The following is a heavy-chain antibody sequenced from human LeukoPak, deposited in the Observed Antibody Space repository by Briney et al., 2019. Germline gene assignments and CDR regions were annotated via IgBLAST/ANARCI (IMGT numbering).Heavy chain of an antibody. Sequence: SETLSLTCTVSGGSISGYYWSWIRQPPGKGLDWIGYIYTSGSTNYNPSLKSRVTISVDASKNQFSLKLSSVTAADTAVYYCARLRMRWLQLQYFDYWGQGTLVTVSS. CDR2: IYTSGST. J-gene: IGHJ4*02. CDR3: ARLRMRWLQLQYFDY. V-gene: IGHV4-4*09. CDR1: GGSISGYY. D-gene: IGHD5-24*01.